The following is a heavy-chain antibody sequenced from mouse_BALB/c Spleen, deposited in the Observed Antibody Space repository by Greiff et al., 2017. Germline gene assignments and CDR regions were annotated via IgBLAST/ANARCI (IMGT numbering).Heavy chain of an antibody. CDR3: ARIYYGNYEGYFDV. V-gene: IGHV5-6-3*01. CDR1: GFTFSSYG. J-gene: IGHJ1*01. D-gene: IGHD2-1*01. Sequence: EVQVVESGGGLVQPGGSLKLSCAASGFTFSSYGMSWVRQTPDKRLELVATINSNGGSTYYPDSVKGRFTISRDNAKNTLYLQMSSLKSEDTAMYYCARIYYGNYEGYFDVWGAGTTVTVSS. CDR2: INSNGGST.